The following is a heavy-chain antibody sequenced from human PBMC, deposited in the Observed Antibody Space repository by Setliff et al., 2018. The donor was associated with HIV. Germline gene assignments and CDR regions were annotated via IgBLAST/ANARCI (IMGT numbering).Heavy chain of an antibody. D-gene: IGHD3-22*01. CDR2: INPSGGST. J-gene: IGHJ6*02. V-gene: IGHV1-46*01. CDR3: ARDGWLPYYYYGMDV. Sequence: ASVKVSCKASGCTFTSYYMHWVRQAPGQGLEWMGIINPSGGSTSYAQKFQGRVTMTRDTSTSTVYMELSSLRSEDTAVYYCARDGWLPYYYYGMDVWGQGTTVTVSS. CDR1: GCTFTSYY.